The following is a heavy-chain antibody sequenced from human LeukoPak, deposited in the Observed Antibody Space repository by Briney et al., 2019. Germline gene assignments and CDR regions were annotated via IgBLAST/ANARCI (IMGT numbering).Heavy chain of an antibody. D-gene: IGHD2-2*01. V-gene: IGHV3-30*18. CDR2: ISYDGSNK. CDR3: AKDLGTSLRKGYFDY. CDR1: GFTFSGYG. Sequence: GGSLRLSCAASGFTFSGYGMHWVRQAPGKGLEWVAVISYDGSNKYYADSVKGRFTISRDNSKNTLYLQMNSLRAEDTAVYYCAKDLGTSLRKGYFDYWGQGTLVTVSS. J-gene: IGHJ4*02.